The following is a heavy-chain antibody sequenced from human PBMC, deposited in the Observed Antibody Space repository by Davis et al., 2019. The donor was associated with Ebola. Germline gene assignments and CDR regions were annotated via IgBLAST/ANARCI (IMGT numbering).Heavy chain of an antibody. V-gene: IGHV3-23*01. CDR2: VSSSGTNT. CDR1: GFTFSTYA. J-gene: IGHJ4*02. D-gene: IGHD5-24*01. CDR3: ARVSRWLQLNCDY. Sequence: GESLKISCAASGFTFSTYAMTWFRQAPGKGLEWVSTVSSSGTNTYYADSVKGRFTISRDNSKTSLYLQMNSLRAEDTAVYYCARVSRWLQLNCDYWGQGTLVTVSS.